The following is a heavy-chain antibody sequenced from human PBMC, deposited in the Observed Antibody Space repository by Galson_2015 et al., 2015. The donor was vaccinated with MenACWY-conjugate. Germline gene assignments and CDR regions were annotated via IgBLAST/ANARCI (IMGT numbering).Heavy chain of an antibody. V-gene: IGHV3-33*06. J-gene: IGHJ5*02. D-gene: IGHD3-10*02. CDR1: GFIFSRYA. CDR3: VKGYELMSGGDWSDP. CDR2: IWYDGSET. Sequence: SLRLSCAASGFIFSRYAMHWVRQPPGKGLEWVAVIWYDGSETYYADSVKGRFTISRDNSKNTAYLHMSSLRAEDTAMYYCVKGYELMSGGDWSDPWGQGTLAIGSS.